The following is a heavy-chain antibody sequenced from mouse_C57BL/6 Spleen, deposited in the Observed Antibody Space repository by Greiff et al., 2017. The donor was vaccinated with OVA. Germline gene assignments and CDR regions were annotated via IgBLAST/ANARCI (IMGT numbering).Heavy chain of an antibody. CDR2: ISDGGSYT. CDR1: GFTFSSYA. CDR3: ARDKGLYSNYVEKAMDY. D-gene: IGHD2-5*01. V-gene: IGHV5-4*03. J-gene: IGHJ4*01. Sequence: EVKLVESGGGLVKPGGSLKLSCAASGFTFSSYAMSWVRQTPEKRLEWVATISDGGSYTYYPDNVKGRFTISRDNARNNLYLQMSILKSEDTAMYYGARDKGLYSNYVEKAMDYWGQGTSVTVSS.